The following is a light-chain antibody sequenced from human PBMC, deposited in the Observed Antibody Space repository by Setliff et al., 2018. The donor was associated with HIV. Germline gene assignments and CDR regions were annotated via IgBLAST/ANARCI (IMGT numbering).Light chain of an antibody. V-gene: IGLV2-11*01. CDR3: CSYAGSYTLL. Sequence: QSVLTQPRSVSGSPGQSVTISCTGTSSDVGGYNYVSWYQHHPGKAPQLMLYDVTKRPSGVPDRFSGSKSGNTASLTISGLQAEDEADYYCCSYAGSYTLLFGGGTK. J-gene: IGLJ2*01. CDR2: DVT. CDR1: SSDVGGYNY.